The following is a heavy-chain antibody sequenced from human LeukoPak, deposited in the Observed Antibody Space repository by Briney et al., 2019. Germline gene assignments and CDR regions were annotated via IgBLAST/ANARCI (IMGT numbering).Heavy chain of an antibody. CDR3: ARIRLGGLSVDY. D-gene: IGHD3-16*02. Sequence: SQTLSLTCTVSGGSISSGDYYWSWIRQPPGKGLEWIGYIYYSGSTYYNPSLKSRVTISVDTSKNQFSLKLSSVTAADTAVYYCARIRLGGLSVDYWGQGTLVTVSS. V-gene: IGHV4-30-4*01. J-gene: IGHJ4*02. CDR2: IYYSGST. CDR1: GGSISSGDYY.